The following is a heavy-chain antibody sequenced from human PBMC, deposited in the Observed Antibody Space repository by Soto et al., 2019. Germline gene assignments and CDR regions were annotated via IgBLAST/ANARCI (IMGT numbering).Heavy chain of an antibody. D-gene: IGHD3-3*01. J-gene: IGHJ4*02. Sequence: QVQLVQSGAEVKKPGASVKVSCKASGYTFTRHYMHWVRQAPGQGLEWMGIINPSSGSISHAQKVMGRVTMSRDTATSSVYMELSSLRAEDTAVYYCTRGLERYYFDYWGQGTLVTVSS. CDR1: GYTFTRHY. CDR3: TRGLERYYFDY. V-gene: IGHV1-46*03. CDR2: INPSSGSI.